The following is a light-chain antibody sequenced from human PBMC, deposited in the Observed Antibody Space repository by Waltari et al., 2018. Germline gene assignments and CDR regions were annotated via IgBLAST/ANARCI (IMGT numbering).Light chain of an antibody. CDR2: GAS. V-gene: IGKV3-15*01. CDR1: QSVGTN. CDR3: QQYVDWPPFT. J-gene: IGKJ2*01. Sequence: EIVMTQSPATLSVSPGERATVSCRASQSVGTNLAWYQQKPGQAPRLLIYGASARATGIPARFSGSGSGTDFTLAISSLQSEDFAVYYCQQYVDWPPFTFGQGTKLEIK.